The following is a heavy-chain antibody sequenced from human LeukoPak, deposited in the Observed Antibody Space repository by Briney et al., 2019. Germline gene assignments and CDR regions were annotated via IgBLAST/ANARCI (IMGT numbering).Heavy chain of an antibody. CDR1: GFTFSSYW. CDR3: ARDNAYMFDY. D-gene: IGHD5-24*01. Sequence: GGSLRLSCAASGFTFSSYWMNWVRQAPGKRLVWVAHINTDGRTTTYADSVKGRFTVSRDNAKNTLYLEMNRLRAEDTAVYYCARDNAYMFDYWGQGTQVTVSS. CDR2: INTDGRTT. J-gene: IGHJ4*02. V-gene: IGHV3-74*01.